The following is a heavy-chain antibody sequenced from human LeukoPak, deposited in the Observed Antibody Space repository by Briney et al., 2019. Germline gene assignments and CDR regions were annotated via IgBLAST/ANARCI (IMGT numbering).Heavy chain of an antibody. Sequence: GGSLRLSCAASGYMFSNYAMNWVRQSPDKGLEWVAIISVDGTNQHYAGSVRGRFTISRDNSKDTLYLEMNSLRGEDTAVYYCARDFGYWGQGTLVTVSS. CDR3: ARDFGY. V-gene: IGHV3-30*04. CDR2: ISVDGTNQ. J-gene: IGHJ4*02. CDR1: GYMFSNYA. D-gene: IGHD3-10*01.